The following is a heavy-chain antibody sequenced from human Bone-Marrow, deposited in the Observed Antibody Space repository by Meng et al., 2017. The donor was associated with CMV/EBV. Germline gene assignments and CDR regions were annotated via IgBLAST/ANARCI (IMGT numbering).Heavy chain of an antibody. J-gene: IGHJ4*02. D-gene: IGHD3-22*01. Sequence: SETLSLTCTVSGGSISSSSYYWGWIRQPPGKGLEWIGSIYYSGSTYYNPSLKSRVTISVDTSKNQFSLRLTSVTAADTAVFYCARGRGEDYSDSSGPRFAYFDSWGQGTLVTVSS. CDR3: ARGRGEDYSDSSGPRFAYFDS. CDR1: GGSISSSSYY. V-gene: IGHV4-39*07. CDR2: IYYSGST.